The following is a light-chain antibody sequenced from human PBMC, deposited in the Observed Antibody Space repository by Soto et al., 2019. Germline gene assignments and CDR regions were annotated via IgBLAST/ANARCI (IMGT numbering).Light chain of an antibody. V-gene: IGKV1-8*01. CDR1: QGISSS. CDR3: QHSFSDPVT. CDR2: AAS. J-gene: IGKJ2*01. Sequence: AIRMTQSPSSLAASTGDRVTITCRASQGISSSLAWYQPKPGKAPKFLIKAASTLQSGVPSRFSGSGSGTDIALAIIRLQSEHFATYYWQHSFSDPVTFGQGTKMEIK.